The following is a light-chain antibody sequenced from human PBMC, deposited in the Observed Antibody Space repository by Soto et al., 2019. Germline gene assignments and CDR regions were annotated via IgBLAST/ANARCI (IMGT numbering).Light chain of an antibody. Sequence: QSALTQPASVSGSPGQSITISCTGTSSDVGGYDYVSWYQQYPGKAPKLMIYEVTNRPSGVSYRFSGNKSGNTASLTISGLQAEDEADYYCTSYTSTSSLVFGGGTKVTVL. J-gene: IGLJ2*01. CDR1: SSDVGGYDY. V-gene: IGLV2-14*01. CDR3: TSYTSTSSLV. CDR2: EVT.